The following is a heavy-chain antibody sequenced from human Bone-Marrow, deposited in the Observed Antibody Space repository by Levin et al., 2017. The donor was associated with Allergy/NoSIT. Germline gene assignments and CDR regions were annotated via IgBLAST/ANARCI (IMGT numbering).Heavy chain of an antibody. J-gene: IGHJ6*03. CDR2: IFYSGTT. V-gene: IGHV4-39*01. D-gene: IGHD6-19*01. CDR1: GDSMRSSNFY. Sequence: PSETLSLTCTVSGDSMRSSNFYWGWIRQPPGKGLEWIGSIFYSGTTHYSPSLKSRVTMSVDTSNNVFSLNLNSVTAADTALYYCARHRSVEDRGQRYNYYYIDVWGVGTTVTVSS. CDR3: ARHRSVEDRGQRYNYYYIDV.